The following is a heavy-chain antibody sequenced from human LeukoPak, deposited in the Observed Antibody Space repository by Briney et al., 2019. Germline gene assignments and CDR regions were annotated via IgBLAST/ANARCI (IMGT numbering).Heavy chain of an antibody. V-gene: IGHV4-34*01. D-gene: IGHD3-10*01. CDR2: INHSGTT. J-gene: IGHJ4*02. CDR3: ARHRLLWFGGHFDY. Sequence: SETLSLTCSVSGESFTGYYWSWIRQPPGKGLEWIGEINHSGTTNYNPSLKSRVTVSVDTSNNQFSLKLTSVTATDTAVYCCARHRLLWFGGHFDYWGQGTLVTVSS. CDR1: GESFTGYY.